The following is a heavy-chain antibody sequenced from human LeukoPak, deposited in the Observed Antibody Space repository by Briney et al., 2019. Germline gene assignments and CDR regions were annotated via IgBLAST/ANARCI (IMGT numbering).Heavy chain of an antibody. D-gene: IGHD3-9*01. J-gene: IGHJ5*02. Sequence: GGSLRLSCAASGFTFSSYGMHWVRQAPGKGLEWVAVISYDGSNKYYADSVKGRFTISRDNSKNTLYLQTNSLRAEDTAVYYCAKDQGTYYDILTGPIPVDPWGQGTLVTVSS. CDR3: AKDQGTYYDILTGPIPVDP. CDR2: ISYDGSNK. CDR1: GFTFSSYG. V-gene: IGHV3-30*18.